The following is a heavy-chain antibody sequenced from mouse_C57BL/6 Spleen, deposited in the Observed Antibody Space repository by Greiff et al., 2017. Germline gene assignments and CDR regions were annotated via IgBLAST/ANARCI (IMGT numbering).Heavy chain of an antibody. V-gene: IGHV10-3*01. D-gene: IGHD1-1*01. CDR1: GFTFNTYA. J-gene: IGHJ1*03. CDR3: VRAGYYGSSYGYFDV. CDR2: IRSNSSNYAT. Sequence: EVMLVESGGGLVQPKGSLKLSCAASGFTFNTYAMHWVRQAPGKGLEWVARIRSNSSNYATYYADSVKDRFTISRDDSQSMLYLQMNNLKTEDTAMYYCVRAGYYGSSYGYFDVWGTGTTVTVSS.